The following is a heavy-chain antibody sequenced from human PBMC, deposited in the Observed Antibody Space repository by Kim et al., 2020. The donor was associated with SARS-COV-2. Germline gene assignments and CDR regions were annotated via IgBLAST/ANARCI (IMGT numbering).Heavy chain of an antibody. V-gene: IGHV4-34*01. Sequence: NYNPPLKSRVTISVDTSKNQFSLKLSSVTAADTAMYYCAPHSITMIATDYWGQGTLVTVSS. CDR3: APHSITMIATDY. J-gene: IGHJ4*02. D-gene: IGHD3-22*01.